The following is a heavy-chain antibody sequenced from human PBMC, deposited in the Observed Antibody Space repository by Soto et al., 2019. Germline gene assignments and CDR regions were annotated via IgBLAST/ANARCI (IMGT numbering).Heavy chain of an antibody. CDR2: IYYSGST. CDR3: ARDLKNWNAVFDP. J-gene: IGHJ5*02. CDR1: GGSISSGGYY. D-gene: IGHD1-1*01. Sequence: QVQLQESGPGLVKPSQTLSLTCTVSGGSISSGGYYWSWIRQHPGKGLEWIGYIYYSGSTYYNPSPKSRVTMSVDTSKNPFSLQLSSVTAAETAVYYCARDLKNWNAVFDPWGQGTLVTVSS. V-gene: IGHV4-31*03.